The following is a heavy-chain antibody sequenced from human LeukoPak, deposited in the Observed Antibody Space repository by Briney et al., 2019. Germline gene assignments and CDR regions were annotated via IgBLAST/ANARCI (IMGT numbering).Heavy chain of an antibody. Sequence: SETLSLTCAVYGGSFRGYYWSWIRQPPGKGLEWIGEINHSGSTNYNPSLKSRVTISVDTSKNQFSLKLSSVTAADTAVYYCARGSETVFDYWGQGTLVTASS. V-gene: IGHV4-34*01. CDR3: ARGSETVFDY. J-gene: IGHJ4*02. CDR2: INHSGST. CDR1: GGSFRGYY. D-gene: IGHD2-21*02.